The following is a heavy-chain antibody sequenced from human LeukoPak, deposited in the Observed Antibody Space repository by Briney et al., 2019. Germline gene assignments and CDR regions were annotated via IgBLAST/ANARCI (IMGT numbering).Heavy chain of an antibody. V-gene: IGHV3-23*01. J-gene: IGHJ3*02. D-gene: IGHD2-8*02. CDR2: ISGSGGST. CDR1: GFTFSSYA. CDR3: ARVHILVPTPIGAFDI. Sequence: GGSLRLSCAASGFTFSSYAMSWVRQAPGKGLEWVSAISGSGGSTYYADSVKGRFTISRDNSKNTLYLQMNSLRAEDTAVYYCARVHILVPTPIGAFDIWGQGTMVTVSS.